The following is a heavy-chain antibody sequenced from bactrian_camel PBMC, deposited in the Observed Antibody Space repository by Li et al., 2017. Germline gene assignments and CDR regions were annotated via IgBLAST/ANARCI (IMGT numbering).Heavy chain of an antibody. J-gene: IGHJ4*01. V-gene: IGHV3S31*01. CDR3: AGSTMVVPGRGCGSKEYIY. CDR2: ISTAVGDT. D-gene: IGHD6*01. CDR1: GYPAVGKC. Sequence: VQLVESGGGSVQAGGSLRLSCVASGYPAVGKCMGWFRQVPGKAREVVATISTAVGDTNYGDSVKGRFTISKDNPQKTIYLQMNNLKPEDTAMYYCAGSTMVVPGRGCGSKEYIYWGQGTQVTVS.